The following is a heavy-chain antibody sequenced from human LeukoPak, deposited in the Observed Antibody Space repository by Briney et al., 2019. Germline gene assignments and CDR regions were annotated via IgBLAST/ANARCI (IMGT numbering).Heavy chain of an antibody. CDR3: ALYCSSTSCYYGFDAFDI. V-gene: IGHV4-59*01. CDR1: GGSISSYY. D-gene: IGHD2-2*01. J-gene: IGHJ3*02. CDR2: IYYSGST. Sequence: PSETLSLTCTVSGGSISSYYWSWIRQPPGKGLEWIGYIYYSGSTHYNPSLKNRVTISVDTSKNQFSLKLSSVTAADTAVYYCALYCSSTSCYYGFDAFDIWGQGTMVTVSS.